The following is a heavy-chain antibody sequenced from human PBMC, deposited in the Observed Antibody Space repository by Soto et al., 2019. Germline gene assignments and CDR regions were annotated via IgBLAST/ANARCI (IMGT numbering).Heavy chain of an antibody. Sequence: EVQVVESGGGLVKPGGSLRLSCAVSGYTFSNAWMNWVRQAPGKGLEWVGRIKSKIDGETTDYAPPVKGRFAISRDDSKNTLFLEMNSLRAEDTAVYYCTTSEWDLARLDYWGQGTLVTVSA. J-gene: IGHJ4*02. CDR3: TTSEWDLARLDY. V-gene: IGHV3-15*07. D-gene: IGHD1-26*01. CDR1: GYTFSNAW. CDR2: IKSKIDGETT.